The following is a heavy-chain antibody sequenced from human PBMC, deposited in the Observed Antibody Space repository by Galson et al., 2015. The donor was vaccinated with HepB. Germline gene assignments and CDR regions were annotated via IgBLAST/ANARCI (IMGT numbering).Heavy chain of an antibody. J-gene: IGHJ4*01. CDR2: ISGNDGRT. V-gene: IGHV3-23*01. CDR1: GFTLDTYD. Sequence: SLRLSCAASGFTLDTYDMTWVRQAPGKGLDWVSSISGNDGRTYYADSVKGRFTISRDVSKNTLSLQMHSLRADDTAVYYCARVGGAYYYDISGALLDFWGHGTRVSVSA. D-gene: IGHD3-22*01. CDR3: ARVGGAYYYDISGALLDF.